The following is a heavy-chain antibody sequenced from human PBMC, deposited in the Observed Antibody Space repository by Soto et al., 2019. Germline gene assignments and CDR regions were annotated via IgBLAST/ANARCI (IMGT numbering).Heavy chain of an antibody. CDR3: ARQGSNWNYGAYYYGMDV. J-gene: IGHJ6*02. Sequence: PGESLKISCQGSGYRFTSYWIGWVRQMPGKGLEWMGIIYPGDSDTRYSPSFQGQVTISADKSISTAYLQWSSLKASDTAMYYCARQGSNWNYGAYYYGMDVWGQGTTVTVSS. V-gene: IGHV5-51*01. CDR1: GYRFTSYW. D-gene: IGHD1-7*01. CDR2: IYPGDSDT.